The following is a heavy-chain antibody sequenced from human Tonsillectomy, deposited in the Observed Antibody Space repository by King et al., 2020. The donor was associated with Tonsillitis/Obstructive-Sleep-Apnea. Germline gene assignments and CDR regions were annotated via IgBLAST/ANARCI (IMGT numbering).Heavy chain of an antibody. D-gene: IGHD1-1*01. CDR1: GFTFSSYG. J-gene: IGHJ6*03. CDR3: AKGGVQRHYMDV. CDR2: IWYDGSNK. Sequence: QLVQSGGGVVQPGRSLRLYCAASGFTFSSYGMHWVRQAPGKGLEWVAVIWYDGSNKYYADSVKGRFTISRDNSKNTLYLQMNSLRAEDTAVFYCAKGGVQRHYMDVWGKGTTVTVSS. V-gene: IGHV3-33*06.